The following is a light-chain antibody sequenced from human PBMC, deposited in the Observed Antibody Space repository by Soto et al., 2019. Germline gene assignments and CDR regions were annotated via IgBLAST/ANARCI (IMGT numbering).Light chain of an antibody. Sequence: IQMTQSPSSLSASIGDRVTITCRAGQSISNSLNWYQQKPGKAPKLLIYDASTLQAGVPSTFSGSGSETDFTLTISSLQPEDFATYYCQQSFSTPLTFGGGTKVDIK. CDR2: DAS. J-gene: IGKJ4*01. V-gene: IGKV1-39*01. CDR1: QSISNS. CDR3: QQSFSTPLT.